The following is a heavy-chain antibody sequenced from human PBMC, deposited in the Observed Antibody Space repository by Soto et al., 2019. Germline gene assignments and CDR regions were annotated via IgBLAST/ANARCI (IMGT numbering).Heavy chain of an antibody. CDR2: ISAYNGNT. D-gene: IGHD1-26*01. J-gene: IGHJ4*02. Sequence: ASEKVSWKASGYTFTSYGISWVRQAPGQGLEWMGWISAYNGNTNYAQKLQGRVTMTTDTSTSTAYMELRSLRSDDMAVYYCARDLGGSPGAGTFDYWGQGTLVTVSS. V-gene: IGHV1-18*03. CDR1: GYTFTSYG. CDR3: ARDLGGSPGAGTFDY.